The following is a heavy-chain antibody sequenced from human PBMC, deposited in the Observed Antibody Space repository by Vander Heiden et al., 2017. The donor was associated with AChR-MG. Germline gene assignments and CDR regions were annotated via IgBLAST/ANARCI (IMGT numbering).Heavy chain of an antibody. CDR3: ARSSHAVLRFLEWPSRY. D-gene: IGHD3-3*01. CDR2: INPSGGST. CDR1: GYTFTSYY. J-gene: IGHJ4*02. V-gene: IGHV1-46*01. Sequence: QVQLVQSGAEVMKPGASVKVSCKASGYTFTSYYMHWVRQAPGQGLEWMGIINPSGGSTSYAQKFQGRVTMTRDTSTSTVYMELSSLRSEDTAVYYCARSSHAVLRFLEWPSRYWGQGTLVTVSS.